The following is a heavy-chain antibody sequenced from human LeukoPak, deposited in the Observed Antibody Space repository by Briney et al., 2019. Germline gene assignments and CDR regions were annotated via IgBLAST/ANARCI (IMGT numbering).Heavy chain of an antibody. Sequence: GGSLILSCAASGFTFSTHAMTWVRQAPGKGLEWVSGVSGSGYTTYYADSVKGRFTISRDNSKNTLFLRMDSLRAEDTAIYYCARDQDSSGWYSSAFDVWGQGTMVTVSS. CDR1: GFTFSTHA. CDR3: ARDQDSSGWYSSAFDV. J-gene: IGHJ3*01. D-gene: IGHD6-19*01. CDR2: VSGSGYTT. V-gene: IGHV3-23*01.